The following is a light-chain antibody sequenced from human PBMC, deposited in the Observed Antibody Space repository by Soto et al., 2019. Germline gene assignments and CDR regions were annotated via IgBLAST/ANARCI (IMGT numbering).Light chain of an antibody. J-gene: IGKJ1*01. CDR3: QQYGGSPRT. Sequence: EVVLTQSPGTLSLSPGQRAILSCRASQSIANSLAWYQQKPGQAPRLLIFGASNRATGIPDRFSGSGSGTDFTLTISRLEPEDFAVYHCQQYGGSPRTFGQGTKVDIK. V-gene: IGKV3-20*01. CDR2: GAS. CDR1: QSIANS.